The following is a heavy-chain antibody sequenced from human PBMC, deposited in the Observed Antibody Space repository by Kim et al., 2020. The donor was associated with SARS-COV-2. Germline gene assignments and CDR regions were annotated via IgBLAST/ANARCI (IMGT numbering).Heavy chain of an antibody. Sequence: VKGRFTISRDNSKNTLYLQMNSLRAEDTAVYYCAKAVRFLEWLSTDAFDIWGQGTMVTVSS. CDR3: AKAVRFLEWLSTDAFDI. D-gene: IGHD3-3*01. J-gene: IGHJ3*02. V-gene: IGHV3-23*01.